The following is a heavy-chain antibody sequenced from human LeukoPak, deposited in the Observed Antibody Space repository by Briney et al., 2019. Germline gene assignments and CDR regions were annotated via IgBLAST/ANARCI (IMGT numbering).Heavy chain of an antibody. D-gene: IGHD3-10*01. CDR3: AGQIWLGELFAHY. CDR2: INSDGSST. J-gene: IGHJ4*02. Sequence: GGSLRLSCTASGFTFSSYWMHWVRQAPGKGLVWVSRINSDGSSTDYADSVKGRFTISRDNAKNTLYLQMNSLRVEDTAVYYCAGQIWLGELFAHYWGQGTLVTVSS. V-gene: IGHV3-74*01. CDR1: GFTFSSYW.